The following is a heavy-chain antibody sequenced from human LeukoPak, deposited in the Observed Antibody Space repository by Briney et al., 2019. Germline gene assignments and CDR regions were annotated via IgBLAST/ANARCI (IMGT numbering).Heavy chain of an antibody. J-gene: IGHJ1*01. CDR3: ARGGRIAVAVSAEYFQH. V-gene: IGHV1-2*02. CDR1: GYTFTGYY. CDR2: INPNSGGT. Sequence: ASVKVSCKASGYTFTGYYMHWVRQAPGQGLEWMGWINPNSGGTNYAQKFQGRVTMTRDTSISTAYMELSRLRSDDTAVYYCARGGRIAVAVSAEYFQHWGQGTLVTVSS. D-gene: IGHD6-19*01.